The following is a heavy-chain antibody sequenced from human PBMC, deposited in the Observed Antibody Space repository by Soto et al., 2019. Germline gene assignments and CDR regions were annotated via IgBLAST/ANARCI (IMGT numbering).Heavy chain of an antibody. Sequence: GASVKVSCKASGYTFTSYGISWVRQAPGQGLEWMGWISAYNGNTNYAQKLQGRVTMTTDTSTSTAYMELRSLRSDDTAVYYCARVGPIFGVVIMGYFDYWGQGSLVPGSS. CDR1: GYTFTSYG. CDR3: ARVGPIFGVVIMGYFDY. D-gene: IGHD3-3*01. CDR2: ISAYNGNT. V-gene: IGHV1-18*01. J-gene: IGHJ4*02.